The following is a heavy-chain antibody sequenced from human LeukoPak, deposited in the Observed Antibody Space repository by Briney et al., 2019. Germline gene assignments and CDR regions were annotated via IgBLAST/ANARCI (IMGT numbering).Heavy chain of an antibody. D-gene: IGHD2-15*01. CDR3: ARDSSRGCKNHNWFDP. CDR1: GFTFSDYY. V-gene: IGHV3-11*01. Sequence: PGGSLRLSCAASGFTFSDYYMSWIRQAPGKGLEWVSYISSSGSTIYYADSVKGRFTISRDNAKNSLYLQMNSLRAEDTAVYYCARDSSRGCKNHNWFDPWGQGTLVTVSS. J-gene: IGHJ5*02. CDR2: ISSSGSTI.